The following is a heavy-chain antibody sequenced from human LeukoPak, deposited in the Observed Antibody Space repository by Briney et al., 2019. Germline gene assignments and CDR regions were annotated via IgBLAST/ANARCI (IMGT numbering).Heavy chain of an antibody. D-gene: IGHD6-13*01. V-gene: IGHV1-2*02. J-gene: IGHJ4*02. CDR1: GYTFTAFY. CDR3: TRSAAISSSWSLFDY. Sequence: ASVTVSCKPSGYTFTAFYIHWVRQAPGQGLGWMGWISPNTGDTKFAQKFEGGVTLTRDTSTSTAYMELNGLTSADTAVYYCTRSAAISSSWSLFDYWGQGTLVTVSS. CDR2: ISPNTGDT.